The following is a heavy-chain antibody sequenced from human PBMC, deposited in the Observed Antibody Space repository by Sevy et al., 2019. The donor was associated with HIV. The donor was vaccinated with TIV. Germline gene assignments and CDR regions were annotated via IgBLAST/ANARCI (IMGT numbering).Heavy chain of an antibody. CDR2: IRFDGSMK. CDR3: AKDHYAYGTGYYGYYGMDV. V-gene: IGHV3-30*02. D-gene: IGHD3-3*01. J-gene: IGHJ6*02. CDR1: GFRFSDYG. Sequence: GGSLRLSCAASGFRFSDYGMHWVRQAPGKGLEWVSLIRFDGSMKYIADSVKGRFTISRDKVKDTLYLQMNSLRPEDTAAYYCAKDHYAYGTGYYGYYGMDVWGQGTTVTVSS.